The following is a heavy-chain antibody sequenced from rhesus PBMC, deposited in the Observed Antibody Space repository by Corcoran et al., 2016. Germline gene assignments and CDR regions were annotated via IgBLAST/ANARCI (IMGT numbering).Heavy chain of an antibody. CDR1: GGSFSDSYR. Sequence: QVQLQESGPGVVKPSETLSLTCAVSGGSFSDSYRWSWIRQPPGKGLEWIGYIYGSRTGTNCNPSLKSRVTISKDTAKNQFSMKLSSVTAADTDVDYCARDRRSSYACDYWGQGVLVTVSS. D-gene: IGHD4-29*01. J-gene: IGHJ4*01. V-gene: IGHV4S10*01. CDR2: IYGSRTGT. CDR3: ARDRRSSYACDY.